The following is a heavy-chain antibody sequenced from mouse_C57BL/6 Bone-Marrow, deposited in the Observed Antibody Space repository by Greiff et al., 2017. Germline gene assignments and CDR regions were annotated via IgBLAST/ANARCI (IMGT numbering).Heavy chain of an antibody. Sequence: VQLQQSGPGLVKPSQSLSLTCSVTGYSITSGYYWNWIRQFPGNKLEWMGYISYDGSNNYNPSLKNRISITRDTSKNQFFLKLNSVTTEDAATYYCARGCVYYPFDYWGQGTTLTVSS. D-gene: IGHD1-1*01. V-gene: IGHV3-6*01. J-gene: IGHJ2*01. CDR3: ARGCVYYPFDY. CDR2: ISYDGSN. CDR1: GYSITSGYY.